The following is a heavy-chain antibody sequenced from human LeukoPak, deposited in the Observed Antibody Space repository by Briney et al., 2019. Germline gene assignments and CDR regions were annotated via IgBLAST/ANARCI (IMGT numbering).Heavy chain of an antibody. CDR1: GFTFSSDA. V-gene: IGHV3-23*01. J-gene: IGHJ3*01. CDR3: AKDVSNFIGASDA. Sequence: GGSLRLSCAASGFTFSSDAMTWVRQTPGKGLEWVSTIDISGDRTNYADSVKGRFTISRDNSKNTLYLQVNSLRVEDTAIYYCAKDVSNFIGASDAWGQGTMVTVSS. CDR2: IDISGDRT. D-gene: IGHD2-8*01.